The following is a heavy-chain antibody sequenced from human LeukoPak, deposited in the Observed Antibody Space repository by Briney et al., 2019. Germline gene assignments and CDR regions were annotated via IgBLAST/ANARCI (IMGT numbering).Heavy chain of an antibody. CDR1: GYTFTSYY. Sequence: GASVKVSCKASGYTFTSYYMHWVRQAPGQGLEWMGIINPSGGSTSYAQKFQGRVTMTRDMSTSTVYMELRSLRSDDTAVYYCARDYGNRLTMVRGVIPRAFDIWGQGTMVTVSS. J-gene: IGHJ3*02. V-gene: IGHV1-46*01. CDR2: INPSGGST. CDR3: ARDYGNRLTMVRGVIPRAFDI. D-gene: IGHD3-10*01.